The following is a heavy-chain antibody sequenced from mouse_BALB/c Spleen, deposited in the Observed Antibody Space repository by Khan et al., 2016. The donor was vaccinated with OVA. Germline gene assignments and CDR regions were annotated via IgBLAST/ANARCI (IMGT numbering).Heavy chain of an antibody. V-gene: IGHV1-18*01. CDR2: INPKNGVT. D-gene: IGHD3-3*01. CDR1: EYTFTENT. CDR3: ARDAGRY. Sequence: VQLKESGPELVKPGVSVKISCKTSEYTFTENTLHWVKQSHGKSLEWIGVINPKNGVTSYNQKFKGKVTLTVDKSSSTAYMEFRSLTSEDSAVYYCARDAGRYWGQGTSVTVSS. J-gene: IGHJ4*01.